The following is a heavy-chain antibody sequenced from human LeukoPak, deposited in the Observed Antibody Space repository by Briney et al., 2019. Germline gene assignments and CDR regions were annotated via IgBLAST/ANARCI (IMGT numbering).Heavy chain of an antibody. V-gene: IGHV3-48*02. J-gene: IGHJ3*02. Sequence: PGGSLRLSYAASGFTFTTYSMNWVRQAPGKGLQWVSYISITSRTTNYADSVKGRFTISRDSAKNSLYLQMNSLRDEDTAVYYCATEKAFAFDIWGQGTVVTVSS. CDR3: ATEKAFAFDI. CDR2: ISITSRTT. CDR1: GFTFTTYS.